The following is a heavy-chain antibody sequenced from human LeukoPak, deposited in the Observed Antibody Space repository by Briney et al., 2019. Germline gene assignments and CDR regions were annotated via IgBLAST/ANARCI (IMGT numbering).Heavy chain of an antibody. CDR3: ARDQADAFDI. J-gene: IGHJ3*02. V-gene: IGHV3-53*01. CDR2: IYSGGST. Sequence: GGSLRLSCAASGFTVSSNYMSWVRQAPGKGLEWDSVIYSGGSTYYADSVKGRFTISRDNSKNTLYLQMNSLRAEDTAVYYCARDQADAFDIWGQGTWSPSLQ. CDR1: GFTVSSNY.